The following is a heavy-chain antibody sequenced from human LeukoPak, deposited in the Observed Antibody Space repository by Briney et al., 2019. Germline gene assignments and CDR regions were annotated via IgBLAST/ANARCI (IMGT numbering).Heavy chain of an antibody. D-gene: IGHD3-10*01. CDR1: GFTFSNYA. CDR3: ARDPLLSHQRGYFDS. V-gene: IGHV3-30-3*01. Sequence: GGSLRLSCAVSGFTFSNYAMHWVRQAPGKGLEWVAVISYDGSNKYYADSLKGRFTISRDNSKNTLYLQMNSLRAEDTAVYFCARDPLLSHQRGYFDSWGREPWSPSPQ. J-gene: IGHJ4*02. CDR2: ISYDGSNK.